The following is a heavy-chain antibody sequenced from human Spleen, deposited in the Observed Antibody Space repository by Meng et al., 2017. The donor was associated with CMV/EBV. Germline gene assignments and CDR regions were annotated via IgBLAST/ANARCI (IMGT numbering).Heavy chain of an antibody. D-gene: IGHD6-13*01. Sequence: GESLKISCAASGFTFSSYSMNWVRQAPGKGLEWVSSISSSSSYIYYADSVKGRFTISRDNAKNSLYLQMNSLRAEDTAVYYCAREGIAAAGTSGFFDYWGQGTLVTVSS. CDR3: AREGIAAAGTSGFFDY. CDR2: ISSSSSYI. CDR1: GFTFSSYS. J-gene: IGHJ4*02. V-gene: IGHV3-21*01.